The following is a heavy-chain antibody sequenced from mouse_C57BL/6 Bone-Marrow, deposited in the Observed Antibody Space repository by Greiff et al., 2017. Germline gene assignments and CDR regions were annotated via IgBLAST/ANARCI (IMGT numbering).Heavy chain of an antibody. V-gene: IGHV1-69*01. CDR3: ARSGGDYEGDY. CDR1: GYTFTSYW. CDR2: IDPSDSYT. Sequence: VQLQQPGAELVMPGASVKLSCKASGYTFTSYWMHWVKQRPGQGLEWIGEIDPSDSYTNYNQKFKGKSTLTVDKSSSTAYMQLSSLTSEDSAVYYCARSGGDYEGDYWGQGTTLTVSS. J-gene: IGHJ2*01. D-gene: IGHD2-13*01.